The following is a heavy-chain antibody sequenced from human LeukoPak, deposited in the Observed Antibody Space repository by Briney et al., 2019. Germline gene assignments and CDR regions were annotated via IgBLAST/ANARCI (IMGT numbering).Heavy chain of an antibody. CDR2: ISGSGGST. J-gene: IGHJ4*02. V-gene: IGHV3-23*01. D-gene: IGHD2-21*02. Sequence: GGSLRLSCAASGFTFSSYAMSWVRQAPGKGLEWVSAISGSGGSTYYADSVKGRFTISRDNSKNTLYLQMNSLRAEDTAVYCCAKQPGGTCGGDCYYVFDYWGQGTLVTVSS. CDR3: AKQPGGTCGGDCYYVFDY. CDR1: GFTFSSYA.